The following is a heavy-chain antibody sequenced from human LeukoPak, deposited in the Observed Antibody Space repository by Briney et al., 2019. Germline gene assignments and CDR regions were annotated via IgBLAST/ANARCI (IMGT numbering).Heavy chain of an antibody. CDR2: ISGSGGNT. CDR3: AKDYDFWSGFLLGAFDI. CDR1: GFTFSTYV. V-gene: IGHV3-23*01. J-gene: IGHJ3*02. Sequence: GGSLRLSCAASGFTFSTYVMNWVRQAPGKGLEWVSGISGSGGNTYYADSVKGRFTISRDNSKNTLYLQMNSLRAEDTAVYYCAKDYDFWSGFLLGAFDIWGQGTMVTVSS. D-gene: IGHD3-3*01.